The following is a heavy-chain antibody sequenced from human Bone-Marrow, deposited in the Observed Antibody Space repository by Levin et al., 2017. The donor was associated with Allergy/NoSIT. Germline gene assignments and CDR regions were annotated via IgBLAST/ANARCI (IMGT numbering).Heavy chain of an antibody. CDR3: AAPNDGGDYFDC. J-gene: IGHJ4*02. Sequence: PGGSLRLSCAASGFTFSSFGMHWVRQAPGKGLEWVAFISYDGTNKRYADSVEGRFTISRDNSENTVYLQMNSLRHEDTAVYFCAAPNDGGDYFDCWGQGTLVSVSS. CDR1: GFTFSSFG. V-gene: IGHV3-30*03. CDR2: ISYDGTNK. D-gene: IGHD3-10*01.